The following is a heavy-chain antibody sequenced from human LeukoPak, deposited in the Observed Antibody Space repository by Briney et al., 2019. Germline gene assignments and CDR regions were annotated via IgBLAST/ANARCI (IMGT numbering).Heavy chain of an antibody. Sequence: PGGSLRLSCAASGLIFTNTWMNWVRQAPGKGLEWVGRIKSKAAGETTDYAPPVKGRFTISRDDSKSTVYLQMNSLRSEDAAVYYCTPNGDPYAMDVWGQGTTVTVSS. D-gene: IGHD4-17*01. V-gene: IGHV3-15*07. CDR3: TPNGDPYAMDV. CDR2: IKSKAAGETT. CDR1: GLIFTNTW. J-gene: IGHJ6*02.